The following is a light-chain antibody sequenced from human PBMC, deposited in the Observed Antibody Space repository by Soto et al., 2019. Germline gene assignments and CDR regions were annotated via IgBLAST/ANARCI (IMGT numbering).Light chain of an antibody. V-gene: IGKV1-5*03. Sequence: DIQMTQSPSTLSASVGDRVTITCRASQNVNGWLAWYQQKPGKAPKLLINKASSLESGVPSRFSGRGFGTEFTLTISSLQTDDFATYYCQHYDTLCTFGQGTKVEVK. CDR2: KAS. CDR1: QNVNGW. CDR3: QHYDTLCT. J-gene: IGKJ1*01.